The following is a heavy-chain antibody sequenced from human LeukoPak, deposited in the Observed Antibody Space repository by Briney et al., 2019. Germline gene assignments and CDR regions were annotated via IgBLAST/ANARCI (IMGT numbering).Heavy chain of an antibody. V-gene: IGHV4-39*01. CDR2: IYYSGST. CDR1: GGSISSSSYY. CDR3: ARPLGYCSSTSCFGAFDI. J-gene: IGHJ3*02. D-gene: IGHD2-2*01. Sequence: SETLSLTCTVSGGSISSSSYYWGWIRQPPGKGLEWIGSIYYSGSTYYNPSLKSRVTISVDTSKNQFSLKLSSVTAADTAVYYCARPLGYCSSTSCFGAFDIWGQGTMVTVSS.